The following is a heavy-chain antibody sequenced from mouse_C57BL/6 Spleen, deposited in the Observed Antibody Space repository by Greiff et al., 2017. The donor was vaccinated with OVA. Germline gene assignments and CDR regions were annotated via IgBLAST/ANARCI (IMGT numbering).Heavy chain of an antibody. CDR1: GFTFSSYG. J-gene: IGHJ2*01. CDR2: ISSGGSYT. V-gene: IGHV5-6*01. D-gene: IGHD1-1*01. CDR3: ARDYYGSIDY. Sequence: EVQLVESGGDLVKPGGSLKLSCAASGFTFSSYGMSWVRQTPDKRLEWVATISSGGSYTYYPDSVKGRFTISRDNAKNTLYLQMSSLKSEDTAMYYCARDYYGSIDYWGQGTTLTVSS.